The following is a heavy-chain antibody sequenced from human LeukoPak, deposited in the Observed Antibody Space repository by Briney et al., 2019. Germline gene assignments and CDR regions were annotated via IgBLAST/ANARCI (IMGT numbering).Heavy chain of an antibody. J-gene: IGHJ4*02. CDR1: GFNFNLFW. CDR3: ARASQWLAFDY. V-gene: IGHV3-7*02. Sequence: GGSLRLSCAASGFNFNLFWMTWVRQAPGKGLQWVANIKQDGSEKYYVDSVKGRFTISRDDAKKTLYLQMNSLRAEDTAVYFCARASQWLAFDYWGQGTLVTVSS. D-gene: IGHD6-19*01. CDR2: IKQDGSEK.